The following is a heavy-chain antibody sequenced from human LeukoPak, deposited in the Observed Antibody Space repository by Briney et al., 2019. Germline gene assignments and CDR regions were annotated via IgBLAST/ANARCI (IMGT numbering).Heavy chain of an antibody. CDR1: GFTVNTHF. J-gene: IGHJ4*02. CDR2: IYHGDRT. D-gene: IGHD3-22*01. CDR3: ARDRDDSSVLHYFDY. Sequence: TGGSLRLSCAASGFTVNTHFMSWVRQAPGKGLEWVSVIYHGDRTYYADSVKGRFTISRDNSKNTLYLQVKSLRAEDTAVYYCARDRDDSSVLHYFDYWGQGTQVTVSS. V-gene: IGHV3-66*02.